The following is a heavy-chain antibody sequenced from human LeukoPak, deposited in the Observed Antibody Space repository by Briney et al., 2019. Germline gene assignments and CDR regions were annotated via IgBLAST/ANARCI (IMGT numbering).Heavy chain of an antibody. CDR3: AKYRSTFGGVIDDY. Sequence: GGSLRLSCAASGFTFSSYAMHWVRRAPGKGLEWVAVISYDGSNKYYADSVKGRFTISRDNSKNTLYLQMNSLRAEDTAVYYCAKYRSTFGGVIDDYWGQGTLVTVSS. V-gene: IGHV3-30-3*01. J-gene: IGHJ4*02. D-gene: IGHD3-16*02. CDR2: ISYDGSNK. CDR1: GFTFSSYA.